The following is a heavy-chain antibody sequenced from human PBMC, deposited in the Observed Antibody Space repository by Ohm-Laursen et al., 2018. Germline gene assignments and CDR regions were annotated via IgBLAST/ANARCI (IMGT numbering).Heavy chain of an antibody. V-gene: IGHV4-34*01. CDR1: GGSFSGYY. CDR2: INHSGST. Sequence: SDTLSLTCAVYGGSFSGYYWSWIRQPPGKGLEWIGEINHSGSTNYNPSLKSRVTISVDTSKNQFSLKLSSVTAADTAVYYCARELAARRSDYYYGMDVWGQGTTVTVSS. J-gene: IGHJ6*02. D-gene: IGHD6-6*01. CDR3: ARELAARRSDYYYGMDV.